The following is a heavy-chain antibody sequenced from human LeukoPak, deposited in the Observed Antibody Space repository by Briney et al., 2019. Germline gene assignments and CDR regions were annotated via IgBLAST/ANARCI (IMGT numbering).Heavy chain of an antibody. V-gene: IGHV3-23*01. CDR2: ISGSGGST. CDR3: AKDLRIAVAGPPDY. CDR1: GFTFSSYA. Sequence: AGGSLRLSCAASGFTFSSYAMSWVRQAPGKGLEWVSAISGSGGSTYYADSVKGRFTISRDNSKNTLYLQMNSLRAEDTAVYYCAKDLRIAVAGPPDYWGQGTLVTVSS. J-gene: IGHJ4*02. D-gene: IGHD6-19*01.